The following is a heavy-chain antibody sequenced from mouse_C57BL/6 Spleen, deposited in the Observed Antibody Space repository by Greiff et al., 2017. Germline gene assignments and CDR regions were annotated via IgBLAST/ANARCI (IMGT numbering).Heavy chain of an antibody. Sequence: VQLQQSGPGLVQPSQSLSITCTVSGFSLTSYGVHWVRQSPGKGLEWLGVIWRGGSTDYNAAFMSRLSITKDNSKSQVFFKMNSLQADDTAIYYCAKKGTTVVAEYFDVWGTGTTVTVSS. J-gene: IGHJ1*03. D-gene: IGHD1-1*01. V-gene: IGHV2-5*01. CDR2: IWRGGST. CDR3: AKKGTTVVAEYFDV. CDR1: GFSLTSYG.